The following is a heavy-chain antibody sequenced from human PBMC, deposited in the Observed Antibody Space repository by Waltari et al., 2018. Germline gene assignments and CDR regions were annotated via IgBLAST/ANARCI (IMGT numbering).Heavy chain of an antibody. Sequence: EVQLLESGGGLVHPGGSLRLSCSVSGFTFRTYGMTWVRQAPGKGLEWVSGLSASGGDIYYADSVKGRFTISRDNSRDTVFLQMDSLRVEDTALYFCAKGIGTGENFEYYGMDAWGQGTTVIVSS. CDR3: AKGIGTGENFEYYGMDA. V-gene: IGHV3-23*01. J-gene: IGHJ6*02. CDR1: GFTFRTYG. CDR2: LSASGGDI. D-gene: IGHD7-27*01.